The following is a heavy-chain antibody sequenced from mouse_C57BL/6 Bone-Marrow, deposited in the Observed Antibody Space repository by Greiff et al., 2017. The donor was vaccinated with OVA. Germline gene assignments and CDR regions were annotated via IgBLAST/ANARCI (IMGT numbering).Heavy chain of an antibody. J-gene: IGHJ2*01. CDR1: GYAFSSSW. D-gene: IGHD1-1*01. Sequence: QVQLKESGPELVKPGASVKISCKASGYAFSSSWMNWVKQRPGKGLEWIGRIYPGDGATNYNGKFKGKATLTADKSSSTAYMQLSSLTSEDSAVYFCALYYGSPFNYWGQGTTLTVSS. CDR3: ALYYGSPFNY. CDR2: IYPGDGAT. V-gene: IGHV1-82*01.